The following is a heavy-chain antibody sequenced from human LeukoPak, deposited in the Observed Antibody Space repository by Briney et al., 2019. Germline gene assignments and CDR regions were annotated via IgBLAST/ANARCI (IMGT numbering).Heavy chain of an antibody. CDR2: IYISGST. CDR1: GDSISSYY. D-gene: IGHD5-12*01. Sequence: SETLSLTCTVSGDSISSYYWSWIRQPAGKGLEWIGRIYISGSTNYNPSLNSRAIMSVDTSKNQFSLKLSSVTAADTAVYYCARSRGRGYSGYGFDYWGQGTLVTVSS. V-gene: IGHV4-4*07. J-gene: IGHJ4*02. CDR3: ARSRGRGYSGYGFDY.